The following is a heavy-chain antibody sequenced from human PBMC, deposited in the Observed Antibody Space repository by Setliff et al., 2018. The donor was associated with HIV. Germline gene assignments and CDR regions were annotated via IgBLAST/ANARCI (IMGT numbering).Heavy chain of an antibody. CDR1: GDFFSSDYY. J-gene: IGHJ4*02. D-gene: IGHD5-18*01. Sequence: SETLSLTCTVSGDFFSSDYYWGWIRQPPGKGLEWIGSFYYSGSTSYNPSLRSRVTISVDTSKNQFSLRLTSVTAADTAVYYCARERSRGYTDPPRFDYWGQGTLVTVS. CDR2: FYYSGST. V-gene: IGHV4-38-2*02. CDR3: ARERSRGYTDPPRFDY.